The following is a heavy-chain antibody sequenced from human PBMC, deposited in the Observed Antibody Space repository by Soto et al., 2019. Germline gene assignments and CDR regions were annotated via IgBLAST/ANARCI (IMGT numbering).Heavy chain of an antibody. D-gene: IGHD6-6*01. CDR3: AKVGPYSTSNRFDP. CDR1: GFTFSSYA. V-gene: IGHV3-23*01. CDR2: ISGSGGST. Sequence: EVQLLESGGGLVQPGGSLRLSCAASGFTFSSYAMSWVRQAPGKGLEWVSGISGSGGSTYYADSVKGRFTIARDKSKNTLFLQMNSLRADDTDVYYCAKVGPYSTSNRFDPWGQGTLVTVSS. J-gene: IGHJ5*02.